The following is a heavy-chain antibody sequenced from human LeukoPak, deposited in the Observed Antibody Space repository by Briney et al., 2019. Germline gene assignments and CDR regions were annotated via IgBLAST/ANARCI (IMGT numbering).Heavy chain of an antibody. CDR3: ARAHPRFDP. J-gene: IGHJ5*02. Sequence: ASVKVSCKASGYTFTSYGISWVRQAPGQGLEWMGWISAYNGNTNYAQKFQGRVTITADKSTSTAYMELSSLRSEDTAVYYCARAHPRFDPWGQGTLVTVSS. V-gene: IGHV1-18*01. CDR2: ISAYNGNT. CDR1: GYTFTSYG.